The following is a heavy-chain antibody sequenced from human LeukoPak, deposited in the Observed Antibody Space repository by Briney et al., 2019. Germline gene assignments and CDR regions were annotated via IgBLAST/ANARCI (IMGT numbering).Heavy chain of an antibody. CDR2: MSGSGSST. CDR1: GFTFKTYA. Sequence: QPGGSLRLSCAAPGFTFKTYAMNWVRQVPGKGPEWVSSMSGSGSSTDYADSVKGRLTISRDNSKNTLYLQMNSLRAEDTALYYCAKDAQGLVRGGIYFDFWGQGSLVTVSS. J-gene: IGHJ4*02. V-gene: IGHV3-23*01. D-gene: IGHD6-19*01. CDR3: AKDAQGLVRGGIYFDF.